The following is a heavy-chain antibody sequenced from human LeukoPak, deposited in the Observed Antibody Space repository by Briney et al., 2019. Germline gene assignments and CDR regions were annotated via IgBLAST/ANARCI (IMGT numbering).Heavy chain of an antibody. J-gene: IGHJ4*02. D-gene: IGHD6-19*01. CDR1: RFQFSSYA. CDR2: ISGSGGST. CDR3: AKGPYSSGWLIDY. V-gene: IGHV3-23*01. Sequence: TGGSLRLSCVASRFQFSSYAMSWVRQAPGKGLEWVSAISGSGGSTYYADSVKGRFTISRDNSKNTLYLQMNSLRAEDTAVYYCAKGPYSSGWLIDYWGQGTLVTVSS.